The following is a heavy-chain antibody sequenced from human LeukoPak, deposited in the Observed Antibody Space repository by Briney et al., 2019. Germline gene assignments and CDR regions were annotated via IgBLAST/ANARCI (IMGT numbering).Heavy chain of an antibody. V-gene: IGHV3-74*01. CDR1: GFTFSSYW. CDR2: INSDGSST. Sequence: GGSLRLSCAASGFTFSSYWMHWVRQAPGKGLVWVSRINSDGSSTSYADSVKGRFTISRDNAENTLYLQMNSLRAEDTAVYYCARALYCSSTSCPLYYFDYWGQGTLVTVSS. CDR3: ARALYCSSTSCPLYYFDY. J-gene: IGHJ4*02. D-gene: IGHD2-2*01.